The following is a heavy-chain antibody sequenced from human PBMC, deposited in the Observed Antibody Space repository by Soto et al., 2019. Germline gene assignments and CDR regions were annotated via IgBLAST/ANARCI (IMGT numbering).Heavy chain of an antibody. Sequence: SVKVSCKASGGTFSSYAISWVRQAPGQGLEWMGGIIPIFGTANYAQKFQGRVTITADESTSTAYMELSSLRSEDTAVYYCALDFGSGLNTNWFGPWGQGTLVTVSS. CDR2: IIPIFGTA. CDR3: ALDFGSGLNTNWFGP. V-gene: IGHV1-69*13. D-gene: IGHD3-3*01. J-gene: IGHJ5*02. CDR1: GGTFSSYA.